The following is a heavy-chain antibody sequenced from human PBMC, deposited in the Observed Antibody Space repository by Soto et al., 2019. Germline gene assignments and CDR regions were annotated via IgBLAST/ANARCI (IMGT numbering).Heavy chain of an antibody. J-gene: IGHJ4*02. CDR3: ARVPYNYDSSGYYYDF. CDR1: GGTFSSYA. V-gene: IGHV1-69*01. CDR2: IIPIFGTA. D-gene: IGHD3-22*01. Sequence: QVQLVQSGAEVKKPGSSVKVSCKASGGTFSSYAISWVRQAPGQGLEWMGGIIPIFGTANYAQKFQGRVKITADESTSTAYMELSSLRSEDTAVYYCARVPYNYDSSGYYYDFWGQGTLVTVSS.